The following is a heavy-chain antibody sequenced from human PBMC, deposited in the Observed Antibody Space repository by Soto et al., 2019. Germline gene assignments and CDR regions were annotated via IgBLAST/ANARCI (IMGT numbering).Heavy chain of an antibody. CDR1: GFTVTRYS. J-gene: IGHJ4*02. CDR2: ISSTTNYI. Sequence: EVQLVESGGGLVKPGGSLRLSCAASGFTVTRYSMNWVRQAPGKWLEWVSSISSTTNYIYYGDSMKGRFTISRDNAKNSLYLEMNSLRAEDTAVYYCARESEDLTSNFDYWGQGTLVTVSS. V-gene: IGHV3-21*06. CDR3: ARESEDLTSNFDY.